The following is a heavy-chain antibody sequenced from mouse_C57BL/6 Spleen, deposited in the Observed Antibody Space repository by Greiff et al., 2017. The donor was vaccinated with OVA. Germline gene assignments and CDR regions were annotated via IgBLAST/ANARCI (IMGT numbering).Heavy chain of an antibody. CDR3: ARYTVIAKGYFDY. D-gene: IGHD1-1*01. CDR1: GYAFSSSW. J-gene: IGHJ2*01. V-gene: IGHV1-82*01. CDR2: IYPGDGDT. Sequence: VQLQQSGPELVKPGASVKLSCKASGYAFSSSWMNWVKQRPGKGLEWIGRIYPGDGDTNYNGKFKGKATLTADKSSSTAYMKLSSLTSEDSAVYFCARYTVIAKGYFDYWGQGTTLTVSS.